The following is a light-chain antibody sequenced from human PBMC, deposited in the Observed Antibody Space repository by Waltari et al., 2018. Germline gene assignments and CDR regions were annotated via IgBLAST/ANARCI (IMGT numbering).Light chain of an antibody. CDR3: HQTDSPPET. Sequence: DIQMTQSPSSLSASVGDSVSITCLASQSVSTSLNWYQQQAGRAPKLLIYSASSLQSGVPSRFRGRGSGTEFTLTIDSLQPEDFATYYCHQTDSPPETFGQGTKVEV. CDR2: SAS. CDR1: QSVSTS. J-gene: IGKJ1*01. V-gene: IGKV1-39*01.